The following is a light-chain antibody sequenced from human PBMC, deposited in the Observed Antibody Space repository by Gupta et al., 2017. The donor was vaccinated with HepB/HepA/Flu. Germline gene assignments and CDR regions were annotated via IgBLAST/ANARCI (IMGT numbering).Light chain of an antibody. Sequence: QSVLTQPSSVSGAPGQRVTISCTGSSSNFGAGSDVHWYQQLPGTAPILLIYLNNNRPSGVPDRFSGSKSGTSASLAITGLQAEDEADYYCQSYDSSLSGWVFGGGTKLTVL. CDR1: SSNFGAGSD. CDR3: QSYDSSLSGWV. V-gene: IGLV1-40*01. CDR2: LNN. J-gene: IGLJ3*02.